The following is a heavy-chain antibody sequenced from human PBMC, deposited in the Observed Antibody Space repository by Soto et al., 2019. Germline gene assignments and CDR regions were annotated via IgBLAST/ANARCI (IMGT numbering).Heavy chain of an antibody. J-gene: IGHJ6*03. CDR2: ISSSSSTI. Sequence: GGSLRLSCAASGFTFSSYSMNWVRQAPGKGLEWVSYISSSSSTIYYADSVKGRFTISRDNAKSSLYLQMNSLRAEDTAVYYCARAPRRTGYCSSTSCYEVYYYYMDVWGKGTTVTVSS. V-gene: IGHV3-48*01. CDR1: GFTFSSYS. CDR3: ARAPRRTGYCSSTSCYEVYYYYMDV. D-gene: IGHD2-2*01.